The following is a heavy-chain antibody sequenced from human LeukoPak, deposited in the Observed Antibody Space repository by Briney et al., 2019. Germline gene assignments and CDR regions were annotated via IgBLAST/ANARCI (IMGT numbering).Heavy chain of an antibody. D-gene: IGHD6-13*01. CDR3: AKDVAAAGHSGFDY. J-gene: IGHJ4*02. Sequence: GGSLRLSCAAPGFTFSSYAMSWVRQAPGKGLEWVSAISGSGGSTYYADSVKGRFTISRDNSKSTLYLQMNSLRAEDTAVYYCAKDVAAAGHSGFDYWGQGTLVTVSS. V-gene: IGHV3-23*01. CDR1: GFTFSSYA. CDR2: ISGSGGST.